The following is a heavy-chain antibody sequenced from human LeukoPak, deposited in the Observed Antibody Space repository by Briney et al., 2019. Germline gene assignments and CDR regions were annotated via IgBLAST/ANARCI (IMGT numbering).Heavy chain of an antibody. CDR3: ARDREAAVAGSYFDY. D-gene: IGHD6-19*01. J-gene: IGHJ4*02. CDR2: IYHSGST. CDR1: GGSISSGGYS. Sequence: PSETLSLTCAVSGGSISSGGYSWSWIRQPPGKGLEWIGYIYHSGSTYYNPSLKSRVTISVDRSKNQFSLKLSSVTAADTAVYYCARDREAAVAGSYFDYWGQGTLVTVSS. V-gene: IGHV4-30-2*01.